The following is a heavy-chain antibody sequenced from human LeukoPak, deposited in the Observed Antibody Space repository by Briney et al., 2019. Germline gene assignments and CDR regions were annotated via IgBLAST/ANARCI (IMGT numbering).Heavy chain of an antibody. Sequence: PGGSLRFSCAASGFSFSRYAMSWVRQAPGKGLEWVSVISGSGGSTYNADSVKGRFTISRDNAKNSLYLQMNSLRDEDTAVYYCARAGYGGNFRNFDYWGQGTLVTVSS. CDR3: ARAGYGGNFRNFDY. J-gene: IGHJ4*02. V-gene: IGHV3-23*01. D-gene: IGHD4-23*01. CDR2: ISGSGGST. CDR1: GFSFSRYA.